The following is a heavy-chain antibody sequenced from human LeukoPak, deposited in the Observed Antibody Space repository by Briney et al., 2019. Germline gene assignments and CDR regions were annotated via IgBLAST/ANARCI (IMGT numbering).Heavy chain of an antibody. CDR3: AREDDDWGPNTLDV. CDR1: GFTFSSYA. D-gene: IGHD7-27*01. CDR2: ISGNGDST. Sequence: PGGSLRLSCAASGFTFSSYAIHWVRQAPGKGLEYVSSISGNGDSTFYANSVKGRFTISRDNSKNTLYLQMGSLRAEDMAVYYCAREDDDWGPNTLDVWGQGTVVTVS. V-gene: IGHV3-64*01. J-gene: IGHJ3*01.